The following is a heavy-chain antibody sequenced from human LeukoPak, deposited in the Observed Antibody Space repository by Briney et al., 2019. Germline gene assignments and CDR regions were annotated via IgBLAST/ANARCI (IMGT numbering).Heavy chain of an antibody. CDR1: GFTFSSHG. V-gene: IGHV3-48*01. CDR3: ARGRGHIVLMVYAIRAWSGGFDY. D-gene: IGHD2-8*01. Sequence: PGESLRLSCAASGFTFSSHGMSWVRQAPGKGLEWVSYISSSSSTIYYADSVKGRFTISRDNAKNSLYLQMNSLRAEDTAVYYCARGRGHIVLMVYAIRAWSGGFDYWGQGTLVTVSS. CDR2: ISSSSSTI. J-gene: IGHJ4*02.